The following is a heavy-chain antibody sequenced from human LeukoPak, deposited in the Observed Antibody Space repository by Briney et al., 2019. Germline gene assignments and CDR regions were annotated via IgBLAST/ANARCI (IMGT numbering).Heavy chain of an antibody. V-gene: IGHV3-23*01. Sequence: PGGSLRLSCAASGFTFSSYAMSWVRQAPGKGLEWVSAISGSGGSTYYADSMKGRFTISRDNAKNSLYLQMNSLRAEDTAVYYCARAGSGDYWGQGTLVTVSS. CDR3: ARAGSGDY. CDR2: ISGSGGST. CDR1: GFTFSSYA. J-gene: IGHJ4*02. D-gene: IGHD2-15*01.